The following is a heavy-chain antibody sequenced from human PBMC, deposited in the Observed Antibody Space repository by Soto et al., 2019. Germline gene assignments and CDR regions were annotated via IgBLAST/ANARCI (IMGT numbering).Heavy chain of an antibody. CDR2: ISYDGSNK. Sequence: QVQLVESGGGVVQPGRSLRLSCAASGFTFSSYGMHWVRQAPGKGLEWVAVISYDGSNKYYADSVKGRFTISRDNSKNTLYQQMNGQRAEDTVVYYCAKEMGPHDYVDYGAFDYWGQGTLVTVSS. CDR1: GFTFSSYG. V-gene: IGHV3-30*18. D-gene: IGHD4-17*01. CDR3: AKEMGPHDYVDYGAFDY. J-gene: IGHJ4*02.